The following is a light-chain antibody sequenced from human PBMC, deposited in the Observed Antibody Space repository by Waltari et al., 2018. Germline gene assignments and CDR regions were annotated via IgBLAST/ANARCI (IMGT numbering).Light chain of an antibody. CDR2: DVT. J-gene: IGLJ1*01. CDR1: NIDVGSTNY. V-gene: IGLV2-14*03. Sequence: QSALTQPASVSGSPGQSITFSCTGTNIDVGSTNYVSWYHRHPGKAPKLIIYDVTQRPSGVSDRFSGSKSGNTASLTISGLQAEDESDYYCSSYTSSNSLKFVFGTGTKVTVL. CDR3: SSYTSSNSLKFV.